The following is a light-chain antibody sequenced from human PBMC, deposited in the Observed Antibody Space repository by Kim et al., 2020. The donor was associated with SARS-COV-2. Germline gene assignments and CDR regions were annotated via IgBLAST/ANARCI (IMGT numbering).Light chain of an antibody. CDR3: QQYNNWPRT. CDR1: QSISSK. J-gene: IGKJ1*01. V-gene: IGKV3-15*01. CDR2: GSS. Sequence: EIVMTQSPATLSVSPGEKATLSCRASQSISSKLAWYQQKTGQAPRLLIYGSSTRATGMPARFSGSGSGTEFTLTLSSLQSEDFAVYYCQQYNNWPRTFGQGTKVDIK.